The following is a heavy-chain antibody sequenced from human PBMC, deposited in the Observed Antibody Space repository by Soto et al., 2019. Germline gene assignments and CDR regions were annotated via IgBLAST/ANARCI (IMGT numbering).Heavy chain of an antibody. J-gene: IGHJ5*02. D-gene: IGHD3-10*01. CDR1: GGSISSYY. V-gene: IGHV4-59*01. Sequence: KTSETLSLTCTVSGGSISSYYWSWIRQPPGKGLEWIGYIYYSGSTNYNPSLKSRVTISVDTSKNQFSLKLSSVTAADTAVYYCAGELLELDWFDPWGQGTLVTVSS. CDR2: IYYSGST. CDR3: AGELLELDWFDP.